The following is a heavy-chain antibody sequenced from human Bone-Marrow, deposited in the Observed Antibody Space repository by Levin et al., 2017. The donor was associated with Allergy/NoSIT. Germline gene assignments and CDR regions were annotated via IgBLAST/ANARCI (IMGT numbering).Heavy chain of an antibody. V-gene: IGHV5-51*01. CDR2: IYPGDSDT. CDR3: AKQGGSGWADAFDI. Sequence: ASVKVSCKGSGYSFSNYWIGWVRQMPGKGLEWMGIIYPGDSDTRYSPSFQGQVTISADKSINTAFLQWSSLKASDTAMYYCAKQGGSGWADAFDIWGQGTIVSVSS. D-gene: IGHD6-19*01. J-gene: IGHJ3*02. CDR1: GYSFSNYW.